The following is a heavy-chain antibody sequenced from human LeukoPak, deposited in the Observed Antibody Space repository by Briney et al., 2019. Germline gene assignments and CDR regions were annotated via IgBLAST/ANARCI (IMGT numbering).Heavy chain of an antibody. J-gene: IGHJ4*02. CDR3: AREMGDGVAAGGPSYFDY. V-gene: IGHV3-21*01. D-gene: IGHD6-13*01. CDR2: IRSSSSDI. CDR1: GFTFSSYE. Sequence: GGSLRLSCAASGFTFSSYEMNWVHRAPGKGLEWVSFIRSSSSDIYYADSVKGRFTISRDNAKNSLYLQMNSLRAEDTAVYYCAREMGDGVAAGGPSYFDYWGQGTLVTVSS.